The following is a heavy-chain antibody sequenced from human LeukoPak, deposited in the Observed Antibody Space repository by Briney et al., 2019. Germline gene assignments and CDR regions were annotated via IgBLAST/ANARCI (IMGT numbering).Heavy chain of an antibody. J-gene: IGHJ4*02. V-gene: IGHV1-69*04. CDR1: GGTFSSYA. CDR3: ASGYATRGYFDY. D-gene: IGHD5-12*01. CDR2: IIPILGIA. Sequence: SVKVSCKASGGTFSSYAISWVRQAPGQGLEWMGRIIPILGIANYAQKFQGRVTITADKSTSTAYMELSSLRSEDTAVYYCASGYATRGYFDYWGQGTLVTVSS.